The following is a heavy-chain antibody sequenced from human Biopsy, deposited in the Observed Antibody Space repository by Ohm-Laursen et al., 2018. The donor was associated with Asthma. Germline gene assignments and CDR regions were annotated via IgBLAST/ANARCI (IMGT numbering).Heavy chain of an antibody. D-gene: IGHD2-8*01. CDR2: IYYSGTT. Sequence: SQTLSLTCLVSGGSIGIGGYYWSWMRHFPGKGLEWIGYIYYSGTTYYNPSLKSRLTISVDMSKNQFILHLTSVAAADTAVYFCARGPSPHYHTSNGKFDLWGQGTLVTVSS. V-gene: IGHV4-31*03. CDR1: GGSIGIGGYY. J-gene: IGHJ5*02. CDR3: ARGPSPHYHTSNGKFDL.